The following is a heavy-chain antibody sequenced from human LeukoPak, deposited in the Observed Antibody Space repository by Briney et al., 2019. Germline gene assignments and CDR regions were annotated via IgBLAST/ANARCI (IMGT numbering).Heavy chain of an antibody. V-gene: IGHV3-64D*08. CDR3: GSSDSGYYHVTY. D-gene: IGHD3-22*01. Sequence: PGGSLRLSCSASGFSLSSYAMHWVRQAPGKGLEYVSAISSNGGSTYYADTVRGRFTISRDNSKNTLYLQVSSLRLEDTGVYYCGSSDSGYYHVTYWGQGTLVTVLS. CDR2: ISSNGGST. J-gene: IGHJ4*02. CDR1: GFSLSSYA.